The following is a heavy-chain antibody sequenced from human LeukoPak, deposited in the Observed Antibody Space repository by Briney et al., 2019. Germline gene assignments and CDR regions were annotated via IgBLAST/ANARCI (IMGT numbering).Heavy chain of an antibody. V-gene: IGHV3-11*04. J-gene: IGHJ3*02. Sequence: GGSLRLSCAASGFTFSDYYMNWIRQAPGKGLEWVSYISGSGSSTIYYADSVKGRFTISRDNAKNSLYLQMNSLRAEDTAVYYCARDQGSSGMGAFDIWCQGTMVTVSS. D-gene: IGHD3-22*01. CDR1: GFTFSDYY. CDR2: ISGSGSSTI. CDR3: ARDQGSSGMGAFDI.